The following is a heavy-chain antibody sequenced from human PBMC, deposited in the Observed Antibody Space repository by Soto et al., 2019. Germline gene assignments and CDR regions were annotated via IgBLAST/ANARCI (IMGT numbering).Heavy chain of an antibody. CDR3: ARGPPLGY. CDR2: INHSGSA. V-gene: IGHV4-34*01. Sequence: SETLSLTCGVYGESFSGYIWTWIRQTPGKRLQWIGQINHSGSAYYNPSLKSRVTISVDRSKNQFSLKLNSVTAADTAVYYCARGPPLGYWGQGTLVTVSS. J-gene: IGHJ4*02. CDR1: GESFSGYI.